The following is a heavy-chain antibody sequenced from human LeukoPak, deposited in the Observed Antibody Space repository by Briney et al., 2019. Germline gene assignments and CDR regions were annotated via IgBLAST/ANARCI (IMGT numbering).Heavy chain of an antibody. V-gene: IGHV3-7*03. Sequence: GGSLRLSCAASGFSFSDHYMDWVRQAPGKGLEWVANIKDDGSEKYYVDSVKGRFTISRDDAKNSLYLQMNSLRAEDTAVYYCARARDSSWDYWGQGTLVTVSS. J-gene: IGHJ4*02. CDR1: GFSFSDHY. CDR2: IKDDGSEK. D-gene: IGHD6-13*01. CDR3: ARARDSSWDY.